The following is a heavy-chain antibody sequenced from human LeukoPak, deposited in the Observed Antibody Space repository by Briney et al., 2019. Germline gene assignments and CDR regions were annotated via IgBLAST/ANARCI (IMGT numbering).Heavy chain of an antibody. CDR2: INHSGSH. D-gene: IGHD1-26*01. V-gene: IGHV4-34*01. CDR3: ARSIVGPGTSYFDQ. Sequence: PSETLSLTCAVYGGSFSDDYWNWIRQPPGKGLEWLGEINHSGSHEFNPSLKSRLTMSVDTSKNQFSLHLTSVTAADTAIYYCARSIVGPGTSYFDQWGQGTLVAVSS. CDR1: GGSFSDDY. J-gene: IGHJ4*02.